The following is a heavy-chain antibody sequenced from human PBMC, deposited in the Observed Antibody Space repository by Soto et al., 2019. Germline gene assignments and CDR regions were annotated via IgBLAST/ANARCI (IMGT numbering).Heavy chain of an antibody. CDR1: GGSFSDYY. J-gene: IGHJ1*01. CDR2: VNHSGGT. Sequence: SETLSLTCAVEGGSFSDYYCSWIRQPPGKGLEWIGEVNHSGGTNYNPSLKSRVTISVDTSKNQFSLKVTSVTAADTAVYYCARGVWETRLQHWGRGTLVTVSS. CDR3: ARGVWETRLQH. D-gene: IGHD1-20*01. V-gene: IGHV4-34*01.